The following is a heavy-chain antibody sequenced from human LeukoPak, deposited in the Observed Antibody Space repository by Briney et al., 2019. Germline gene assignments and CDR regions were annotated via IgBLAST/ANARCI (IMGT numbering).Heavy chain of an antibody. Sequence: GGSLRLSCAASGFTFSSYGMHWVRQAPGKGLEWVAVIWYDGSNKYYADSVKGRFTISRDNSNNTLYLQMNSQRAEDTAVYYCARDDSGYDSYFDYWGQGTLVTVSS. CDR3: ARDDSGYDSYFDY. CDR2: IWYDGSNK. V-gene: IGHV3-33*01. J-gene: IGHJ4*02. CDR1: GFTFSSYG. D-gene: IGHD5-12*01.